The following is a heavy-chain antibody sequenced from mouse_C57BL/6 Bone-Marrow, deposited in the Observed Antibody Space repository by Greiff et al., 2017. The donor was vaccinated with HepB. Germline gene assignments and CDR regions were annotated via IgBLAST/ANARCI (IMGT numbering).Heavy chain of an antibody. CDR2: IYPGDGDT. Sequence: VQLQESGPELVKPGASVKISCKASGYAFSSSWMNWVKQRPGKGLEWIGRIYPGDGDTNYNGKFKGKATLTADKSSSTAYMQLSSLTSEDSAVYFCATYYYGSRRYFDYWGQGTTLTVSS. CDR1: GYAFSSSW. D-gene: IGHD1-1*01. CDR3: ATYYYGSRRYFDY. V-gene: IGHV1-82*01. J-gene: IGHJ2*01.